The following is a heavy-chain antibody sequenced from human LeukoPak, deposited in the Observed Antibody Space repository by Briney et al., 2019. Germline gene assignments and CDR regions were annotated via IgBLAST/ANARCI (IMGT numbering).Heavy chain of an antibody. J-gene: IGHJ4*02. D-gene: IGHD2-15*01. V-gene: IGHV3-30*02. CDR1: GFTFSSYG. Sequence: GGSLRLSCAASGFTFSSYGMHWVRQAPGKGLEWMAFIRYDGRSKYYADSVQGRFTISRDTSKNTVYLQMNSLKVEDTAVYYCAKDQDLYCSGGSCFSTLDYGGQGTLVTVSS. CDR2: IRYDGRSK. CDR3: AKDQDLYCSGGSCFSTLDY.